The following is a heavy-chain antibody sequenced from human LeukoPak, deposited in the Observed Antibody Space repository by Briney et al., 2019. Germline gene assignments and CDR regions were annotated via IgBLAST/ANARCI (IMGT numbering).Heavy chain of an antibody. CDR3: AKDVGKWESLHFFDY. CDR2: ISGSGAST. CDR1: GFTSSSYA. D-gene: IGHD1-26*01. J-gene: IGHJ4*02. V-gene: IGHV3-23*01. Sequence: PGGSLRLSCAASGFTSSSYAMSWVRQAPGKGLEWISGISGSGASTYYADSVKGRFTISRDDSRNTLYLQMNSLRGDDTAVYYCAKDVGKWESLHFFDYWGQGTLVTVSS.